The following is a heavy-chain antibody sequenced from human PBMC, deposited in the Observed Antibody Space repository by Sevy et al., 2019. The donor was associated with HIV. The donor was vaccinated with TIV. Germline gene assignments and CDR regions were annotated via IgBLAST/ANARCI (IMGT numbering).Heavy chain of an antibody. CDR3: ARGLLVYPVDYFDS. CDR1: GYRFASYW. J-gene: IGHJ4*02. D-gene: IGHD3-10*01. Sequence: GECLKISCQTSGYRFASYWIAWVRQKPGIGLEWVATLFPGNSDIRHSPSFRGRVTASADKSISTTYLQWSSLEASDTGIYFCARGLLVYPVDYFDSWGQGTLVTVSS. CDR2: LFPGNSDI. V-gene: IGHV5-51*01.